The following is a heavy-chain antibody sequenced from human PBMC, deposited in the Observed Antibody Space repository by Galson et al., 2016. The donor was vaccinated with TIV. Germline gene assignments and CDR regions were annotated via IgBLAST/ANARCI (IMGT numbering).Heavy chain of an antibody. D-gene: IGHD2/OR15-2a*01. J-gene: IGHJ4*02. CDR3: ASVAWFPGLSLDN. Sequence: SVKVSCKVSGDSLSDLSMHWVRQAPGKGLEWMGGFDPEQHKKIYAQKLQGGVAMTEDTSTDTAFLEMSSLSFEDTAVYYCASVAWFPGLSLDNWGQGTLVIVSS. CDR1: GDSLSDLS. V-gene: IGHV1-24*01. CDR2: FDPEQHKK.